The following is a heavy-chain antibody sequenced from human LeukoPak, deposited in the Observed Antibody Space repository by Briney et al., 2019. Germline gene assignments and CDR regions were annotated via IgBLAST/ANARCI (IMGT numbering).Heavy chain of an antibody. CDR1: GFTFSSYS. D-gene: IGHD3-22*01. CDR2: ISSSSSTI. V-gene: IGHV3-48*01. J-gene: IGHJ6*03. CDR3: ARGYDSSGWNEYYYYMDV. Sequence: GGSLRLSCAASGFTFSSYSMNWVRQAPGKGLEWVSYISSSSSTIYYADSVKGRFTISRDNAKNSLYLQMNSLRAEDTAVYYCARGYDSSGWNEYYYYMDVWGKGTTVTVSS.